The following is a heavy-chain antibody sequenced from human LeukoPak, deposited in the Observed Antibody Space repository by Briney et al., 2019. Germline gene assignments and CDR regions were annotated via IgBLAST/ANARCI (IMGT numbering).Heavy chain of an antibody. CDR2: IYSGGST. D-gene: IGHD1-26*01. CDR3: ARADSYRGFDP. CDR1: GFTVSSNY. J-gene: IGHJ5*02. Sequence: QTGGSLRLSCAASGFTVSSNYMSWVRQAPGKGLEWVSVIYSGGSTYYADSVKGRFTISRDNSKNTLYLQMNSLGAEDTAMYYCARADSYRGFDPWGQGTLVTVSS. V-gene: IGHV3-66*01.